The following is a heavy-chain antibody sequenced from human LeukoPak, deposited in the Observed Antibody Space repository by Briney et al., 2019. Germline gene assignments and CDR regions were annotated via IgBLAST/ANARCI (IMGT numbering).Heavy chain of an antibody. CDR1: GYTFTSNY. J-gene: IGHJ5*02. Sequence: ASVKVSCKAFGYTFTSNYMHWVRQAPGQGPEWMGVISPSGGSTTYAQKFQGRVTLTRDMSTSTDYLELSSLRSEDTAFYYCATDHSMANTAWWFDPWGQGTLVTVSS. V-gene: IGHV1-46*01. CDR3: ATDHSMANTAWWFDP. CDR2: ISPSGGST. D-gene: IGHD5-24*01.